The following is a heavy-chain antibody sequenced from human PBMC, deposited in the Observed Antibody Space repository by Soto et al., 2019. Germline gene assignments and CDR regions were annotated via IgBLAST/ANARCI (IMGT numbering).Heavy chain of an antibody. D-gene: IGHD6-19*01. J-gene: IGHJ6*03. V-gene: IGHV3-66*01. CDR1: GFTVSSNY. CDR3: ARDGVYPVSGWYKQDYYYYYMDV. Sequence: GGSLRLSCAASGFTVSSNYMSWVRQAPGKGLEWVSVIYSGGSTYYADSVKGRFTISRDNSKNTLYLQMNSLRAEDTAVYYCARDGVYPVSGWYKQDYYYYYMDVWGKGTTVTVSS. CDR2: IYSGGST.